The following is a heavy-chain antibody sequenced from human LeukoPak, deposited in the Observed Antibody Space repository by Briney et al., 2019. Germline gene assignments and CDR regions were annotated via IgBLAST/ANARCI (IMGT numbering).Heavy chain of an antibody. J-gene: IGHJ3*02. V-gene: IGHV3-23*01. CDR3: AKDHKEYQRAAFDI. CDR1: GFTLSSYA. CDR2: ISGSGGST. Sequence: GGSLRLSCAASGFTLSSYAMSGVCQALGKGLEWVSAISGSGGSTYSAHSVKGRFTISRDNSKNTLYLQMNSLRAEDTAVYYCAKDHKEYQRAAFDIWGQGTMVTVSS. D-gene: IGHD2-2*01.